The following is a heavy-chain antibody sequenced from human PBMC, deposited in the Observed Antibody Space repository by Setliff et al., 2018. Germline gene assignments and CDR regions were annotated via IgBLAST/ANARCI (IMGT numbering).Heavy chain of an antibody. J-gene: IGHJ1*01. D-gene: IGHD6-19*01. CDR2: VYYSGTT. CDR3: ARHKTGAVGTGEHFQH. Sequence: SETLSLTCTVSVDSISSSTYYWGWIRQPPGKRLEWIGSVYYSGTTKYNPSLGSRVTISVDASKNQFSLKLSSVTAADTAVYYCARHKTGAVGTGEHFQHWGQGTLVTVSS. V-gene: IGHV4-39*01. CDR1: VDSISSSTYY.